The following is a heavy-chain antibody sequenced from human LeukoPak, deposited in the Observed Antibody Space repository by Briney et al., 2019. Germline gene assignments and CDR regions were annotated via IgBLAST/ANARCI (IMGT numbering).Heavy chain of an antibody. V-gene: IGHV4-59*08. CDR2: IYHSGST. J-gene: IGHJ4*02. D-gene: IGHD2-21*02. CDR1: GGSISSYY. Sequence: PSETLSLTCTVSGGSISSYYWSWIRQPPGKGLEWIGYIYHSGSTNYNPSLKSRVTISVDTSKNQFSLKLSSVTAADTAVYYCTRAVTAPYYYFDYWGQGTLVTVSS. CDR3: TRAVTAPYYYFDY.